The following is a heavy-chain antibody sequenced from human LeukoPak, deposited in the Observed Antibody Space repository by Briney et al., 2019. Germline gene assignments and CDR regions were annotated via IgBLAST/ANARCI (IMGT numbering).Heavy chain of an antibody. Sequence: PSETLSLTCSVSGDSISSSSYNRGWIRQPPGKGLEWIGSISYSGSTKYNPSLKSRITISVDTSKNHFSLKLNSVTAADTAIYYCASQRTVVTPEFFDYWGQGTLVIVSS. CDR3: ASQRTVVTPEFFDY. CDR1: GDSISSSSYN. J-gene: IGHJ4*02. D-gene: IGHD4-23*01. V-gene: IGHV4-39*02. CDR2: ISYSGST.